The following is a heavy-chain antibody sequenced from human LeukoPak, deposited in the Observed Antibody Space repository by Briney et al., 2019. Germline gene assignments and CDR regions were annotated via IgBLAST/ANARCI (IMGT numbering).Heavy chain of an antibody. CDR3: ARAPGPYTSSWQFDY. J-gene: IGHJ4*02. CDR2: VHHSGDT. Sequence: SETLSLTCAVYGGSFSGYYWNWIRQPPGKGLEWIGEVHHSGDTKYNPSLKSRVTIPVDTSKNQFSLKVSSVTAADTAVYYCARAPGPYTSSWQFDYWGQGTLVTVSS. CDR1: GGSFSGYY. V-gene: IGHV4-34*01. D-gene: IGHD6-13*01.